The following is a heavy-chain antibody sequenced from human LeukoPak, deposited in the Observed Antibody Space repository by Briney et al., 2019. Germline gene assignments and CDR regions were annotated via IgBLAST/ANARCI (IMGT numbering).Heavy chain of an antibody. CDR3: AGSGYGSGWCDY. D-gene: IGHD6-19*01. Sequence: GGSLRLSCAASGFTVTRNFMSWVRQAPGKGLDWVSVLYSGGDTYYADSVKGRFTISTDDSKNTLYLQMNSLRVDDTAVYYCAGSGYGSGWCDYWGQGTLVTVSS. J-gene: IGHJ4*02. CDR2: LYSGGDT. V-gene: IGHV3-53*01. CDR1: GFTVTRNF.